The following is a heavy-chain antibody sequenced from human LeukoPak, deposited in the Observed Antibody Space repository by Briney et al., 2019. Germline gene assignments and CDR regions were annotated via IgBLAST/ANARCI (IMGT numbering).Heavy chain of an antibody. J-gene: IGHJ4*02. CDR3: ASSPGGYCSSASCYTGGMFDY. CDR1: GGSISSSTYY. V-gene: IGHV4-39*01. D-gene: IGHD2-2*02. Sequence: SETLSLTCTVSGGSISSSTYYWVWIRQPPGKGLEWIGSIYYTGSTYYNPSLKSRVTISVDTSKNQFSLKLSSATATDRAVYYCASSPGGYCSSASCYTGGMFDYWGQGSLVTVSS. CDR2: IYYTGST.